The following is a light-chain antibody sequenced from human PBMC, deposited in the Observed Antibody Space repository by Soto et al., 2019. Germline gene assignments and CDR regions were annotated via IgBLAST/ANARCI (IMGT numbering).Light chain of an antibody. CDR2: EGS. V-gene: IGLV2-23*01. CDR3: CSYACSSTPVV. CDR1: SSDVGSYNL. J-gene: IGLJ2*01. Sequence: QSALTQPASVSGSPGQSITISCTGTSSDVGSYNLVSWYQQHPGKAPKLMIYEGSKRPSGVSNRFSGSQSGNTASLTISGLQAEDEADYYCCSYACSSTPVVFGGGTKLTVL.